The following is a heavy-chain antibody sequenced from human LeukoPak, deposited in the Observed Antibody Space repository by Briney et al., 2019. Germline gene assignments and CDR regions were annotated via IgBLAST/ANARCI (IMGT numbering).Heavy chain of an antibody. CDR1: GFTFSGSY. J-gene: IGHJ6*04. CDR3: ARDNYYRMDV. CDR2: IKEDGTEK. V-gene: IGHV3-7*01. Sequence: PGGSLRLSCADSGFTFSGSYMAWVRQAPGKGLEWVGNIKEDGTEKYYVDSVKGRFTISRDNAKNSLYLQMNSLRAEDTAVYYCARDNYYRMDVWGRGTTVTVSS.